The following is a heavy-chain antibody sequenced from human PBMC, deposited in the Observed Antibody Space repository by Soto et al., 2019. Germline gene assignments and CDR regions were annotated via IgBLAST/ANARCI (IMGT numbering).Heavy chain of an antibody. CDR3: AREVPYGYSRFDY. D-gene: IGHD5-18*01. Sequence: GASVKVSCKTSGYTFTNNVIHWVCQAPGQRLEWIGWVNAGNDNTKWSREFQGRLTLTKDTSATTAYMELSSLTPEDTAIYFCAREVPYGYSRFDYWGQGTLVTVSS. V-gene: IGHV1-3*01. CDR2: VNAGNDNT. CDR1: GYTFTNNV. J-gene: IGHJ4*02.